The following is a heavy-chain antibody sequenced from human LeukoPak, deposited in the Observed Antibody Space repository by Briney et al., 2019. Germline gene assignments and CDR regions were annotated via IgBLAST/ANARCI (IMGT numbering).Heavy chain of an antibody. CDR2: IIPILGIA. J-gene: IGHJ4*02. CDR1: GGTFSSYT. V-gene: IGHV1-69*02. CDR3: ARVGAYYGVQIGVIDY. Sequence: ASVKVSCKASGGTFSSYTISWVRQAPGQGLEWMVRIIPILGIANYAQKFQGRVTITADKSTSTAYMELSSLRSEDTAVYYCARVGAYYGVQIGVIDYWGQGTLVTVSS. D-gene: IGHD3-10*01.